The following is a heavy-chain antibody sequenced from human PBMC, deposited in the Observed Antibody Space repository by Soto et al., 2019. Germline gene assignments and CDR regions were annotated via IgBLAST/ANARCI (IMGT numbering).Heavy chain of an antibody. CDR3: ARQSGGYYYYGMDV. V-gene: IGHV4-59*08. Sequence: SETLSLTCTVSGGSISDSYWSWIRQPPGKGLEWIGYIYYSGTTNYSPSLKSRVTISVDTSKNQFSLELSSVTAADSSIYYCARQSGGYYYYGMDVWGQGTTVT. CDR1: GGSISDSY. D-gene: IGHD1-26*01. J-gene: IGHJ6*02. CDR2: IYYSGTT.